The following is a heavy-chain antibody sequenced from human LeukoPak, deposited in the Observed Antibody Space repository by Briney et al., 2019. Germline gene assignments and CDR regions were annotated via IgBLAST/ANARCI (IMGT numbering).Heavy chain of an antibody. V-gene: IGHV3-48*03. CDR3: ARGRPGAFDI. CDR2: ISRSGSTI. J-gene: IGHJ3*02. CDR1: GFTFSSFE. Sequence: GGSLRLSCAASGFTFSSFEMNWVRQAPGKGLKWVSYISRSGSTIYYADSVKGRFPISRDNAKNSLYLQMNSLRVEDAAVYYCARGRPGAFDIWGQGTMVTVSS.